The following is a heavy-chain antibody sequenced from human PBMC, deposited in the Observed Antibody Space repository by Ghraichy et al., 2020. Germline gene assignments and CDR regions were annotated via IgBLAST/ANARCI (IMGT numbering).Heavy chain of an antibody. V-gene: IGHV3-33*01. CDR2: IWYDGSNK. CDR1: GFTLSSYG. J-gene: IGHJ4*02. Sequence: LSLTCAASGFTLSSYGMHWVRQAPGKGLEWVAVIWYDGSNKYYADSVKGRFTISRDNSKNTLYLQMNSLRAEDTAVYYCARDRGRYDFWSGYYSSYFDYWGQGTLVTVSS. D-gene: IGHD3-3*01. CDR3: ARDRGRYDFWSGYYSSYFDY.